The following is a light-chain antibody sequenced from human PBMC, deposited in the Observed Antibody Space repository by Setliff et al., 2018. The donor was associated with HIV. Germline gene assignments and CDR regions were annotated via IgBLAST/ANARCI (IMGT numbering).Light chain of an antibody. CDR3: SSYTSSSTYV. V-gene: IGLV2-14*03. CDR1: SRDVGGYNY. J-gene: IGLJ1*01. Sequence: QSVLTQPASVSGSPGQSITISCTGTSRDVGGYNYVSWYQQHADKAPKLMIYDVSNRPSGVSNRFSGSKSGNTASLTISGLQVEDEADYYCSSYTSSSTYVFGTGTKVTVL. CDR2: DVS.